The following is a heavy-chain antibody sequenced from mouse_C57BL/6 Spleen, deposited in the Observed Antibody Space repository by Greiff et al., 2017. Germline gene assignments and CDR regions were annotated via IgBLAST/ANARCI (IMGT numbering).Heavy chain of an antibody. J-gene: IGHJ2*01. CDR1: GYAFSSSW. D-gene: IGHD1-1*01. CDR3: AREITTVVAPYFDY. V-gene: IGHV1-82*01. CDR2: IYPGDGDT. Sequence: VQLVESGPELVKPGASVKISCKASGYAFSSSWMNWVKQRPGKGLEWIGRIYPGDGDTNYNGKFKGKATLTADKSSSTAYMQLSSLTSEDSAVYFGAREITTVVAPYFDYWGQGTTLTVSA.